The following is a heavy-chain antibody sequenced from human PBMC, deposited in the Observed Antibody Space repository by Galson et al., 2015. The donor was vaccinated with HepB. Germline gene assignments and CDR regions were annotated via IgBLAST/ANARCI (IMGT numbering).Heavy chain of an antibody. J-gene: IGHJ4*02. CDR2: IIPIFGTA. D-gene: IGHD6-13*01. CDR3: AREGSSSWYDY. V-gene: IGHV1-69*13. Sequence: SVKVSCKASRGTLSKSAISWVRQAPGQGLEWMGGIIPIFGTANYAQKFQGRVTITADESTSTAYMELSSLRSEDTAIYYCAREGSSSWYDYWGQGTLVTVSS. CDR1: RGTLSKSA.